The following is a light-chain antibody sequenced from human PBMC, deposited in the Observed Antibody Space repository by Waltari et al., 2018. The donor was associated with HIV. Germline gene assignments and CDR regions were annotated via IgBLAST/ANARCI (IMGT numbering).Light chain of an antibody. V-gene: IGLV1-44*01. CDR1: SSNIGSKT. J-gene: IGLJ1*01. CDR2: SNN. Sequence: QSVLTQPPSASGAPGQSVIISCSGRSSNIGSKTVNWYRQLPGTAPKLLIYSNNQRSSGVPDRFSGSKSGTSASLAISGLQSGDEADYYCAAWEDSLNGPNYVFGSGTTVTVL. CDR3: AAWEDSLNGPNYV.